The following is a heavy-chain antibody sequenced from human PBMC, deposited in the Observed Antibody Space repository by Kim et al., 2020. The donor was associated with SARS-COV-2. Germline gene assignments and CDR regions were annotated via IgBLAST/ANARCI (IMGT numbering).Heavy chain of an antibody. CDR1: GGSFSDYY. V-gene: IGHV4-34*01. CDR2: THYSGST. J-gene: IGHJ4*02. CDR3: AGKHTAVAGQL. D-gene: IGHD6-19*01. Sequence: SETLSLTCVVYGGSFSDYYWSWIRQPPGKGLEWIGETHYSGSTYYNPSLKSRVTISVYTSKNQFSLQLSSVTAADTAVYYCAGKHTAVAGQLWGQGTLVTVSS.